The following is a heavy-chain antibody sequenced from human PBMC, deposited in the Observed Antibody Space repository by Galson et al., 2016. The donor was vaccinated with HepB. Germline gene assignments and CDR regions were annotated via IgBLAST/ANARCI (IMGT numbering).Heavy chain of an antibody. Sequence: ETLSLTCAVSGVSVSSTKWWSWVRQPPGKGLEWIGEIYHRGSTNYNPSLKSRVAISLDKSKNQFSLKLSSVTAADSAVYYCVSYYYDTSGYYPDNWGQGTLVTASS. J-gene: IGHJ4*02. CDR2: IYHRGST. CDR3: VSYYYDTSGYYPDN. CDR1: GVSVSSTKW. D-gene: IGHD3-22*01. V-gene: IGHV4-4*02.